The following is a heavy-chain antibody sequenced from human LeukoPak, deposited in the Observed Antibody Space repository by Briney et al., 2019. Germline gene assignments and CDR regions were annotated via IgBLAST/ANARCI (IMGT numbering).Heavy chain of an antibody. CDR1: GYTFTGHY. CDR3: ARMGSGWGDLDY. Sequence: GASVKVSCKASGYTFTGHYMHWVRQAPGQGLEWMGWINPNSGGTNYAQNFQGRVTMTRDTSISTAYMEVSRLRSDDTAVYYCARMGSGWGDLDYWGQGTLVTVSS. J-gene: IGHJ4*02. V-gene: IGHV1-2*02. CDR2: INPNSGGT. D-gene: IGHD6-19*01.